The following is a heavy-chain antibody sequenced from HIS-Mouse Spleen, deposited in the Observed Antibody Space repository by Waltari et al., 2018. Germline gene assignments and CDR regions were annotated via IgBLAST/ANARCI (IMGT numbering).Heavy chain of an antibody. Sequence: QLQLQESGPGLVKPSETLSLTCTVSGGSISSSSYYWGWIRQPPGKGLEWIGSIYYSGRTYYHPSLKSRVTISVDTSKNQFSLKLSSVTAADTAVYYCAREFGLLPPISSRDYDAFDIWGQGTMVTVSS. J-gene: IGHJ3*02. CDR2: IYYSGRT. D-gene: IGHD3-10*01. CDR1: GGSISSSSYY. CDR3: AREFGLLPPISSRDYDAFDI. V-gene: IGHV4-39*07.